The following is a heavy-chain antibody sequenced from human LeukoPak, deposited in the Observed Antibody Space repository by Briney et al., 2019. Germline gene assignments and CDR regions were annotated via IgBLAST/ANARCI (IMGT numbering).Heavy chain of an antibody. J-gene: IGHJ4*02. Sequence: GGSLRLSCEASGFTFSRFSMNWVRQAPGQGLEWVSSISSSGTYIYYADSVKGRFTISRDNAKNSLYLQMNSLRPEDTAVYYCITGAHWGQGTLVTVSS. CDR2: ISSSGTYI. CDR3: ITGAH. CDR1: GFTFSRFS. D-gene: IGHD4/OR15-4a*01. V-gene: IGHV3-21*01.